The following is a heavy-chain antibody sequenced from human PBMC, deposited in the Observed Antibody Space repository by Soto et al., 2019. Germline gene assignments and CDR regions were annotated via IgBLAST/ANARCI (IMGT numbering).Heavy chain of an antibody. CDR2: ISSSSSYI. D-gene: IGHD1-7*01. CDR3: ARELNWNYIYFDY. CDR1: GFTFSSYS. V-gene: IGHV3-21*01. J-gene: IGHJ4*02. Sequence: GGSLRLSCAASGFTFSSYSMNWVRQAPGKGLEWVSSISSSSSYIYYADSVKGRFTISRDNAKNSLYLQMNSLRAEDTAVYYCARELNWNYIYFDYWGQGTLVTVSS.